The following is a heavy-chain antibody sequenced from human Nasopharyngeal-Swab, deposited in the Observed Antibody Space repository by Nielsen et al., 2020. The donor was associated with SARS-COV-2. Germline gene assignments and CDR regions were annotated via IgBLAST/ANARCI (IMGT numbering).Heavy chain of an antibody. J-gene: IGHJ6*03. Sequence: WIRQPPGKGLEWIGYIYQSGSTDYNPSLKSRVTISIDRSKNQFSLKLSSVTAADTAVYYCARDYRTVTTGGVYYYYYMDVWGKGTTVTVSS. V-gene: IGHV4-30-2*01. CDR3: ARDYRTVTTGGVYYYYYMDV. CDR2: IYQSGST. D-gene: IGHD4-17*01.